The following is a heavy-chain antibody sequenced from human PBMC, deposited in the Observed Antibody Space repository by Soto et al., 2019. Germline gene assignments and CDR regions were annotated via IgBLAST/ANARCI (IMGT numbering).Heavy chain of an antibody. CDR1: GFTFTTYS. Sequence: GGSLRLSCASSGFTFTTYSLTWVRQAPGKGLDLVASIGSSSNYIYYADSVKGRFTISRDNAKNSLFLQMNSLRAEDTAVYYCATLTYCSSASCPNYYYVMDVWGQGTTVTVSS. CDR2: IGSSSNYI. CDR3: ATLTYCSSASCPNYYYVMDV. V-gene: IGHV3-21*06. D-gene: IGHD2-2*01. J-gene: IGHJ6*02.